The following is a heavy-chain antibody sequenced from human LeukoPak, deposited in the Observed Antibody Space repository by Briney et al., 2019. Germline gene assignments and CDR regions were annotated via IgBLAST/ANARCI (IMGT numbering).Heavy chain of an antibody. CDR1: GYTFTSYY. D-gene: IGHD1-7*01. CDR3: ARGGELPGAFDV. J-gene: IGHJ3*01. Sequence: ASVKVSCKASGYTFTSYYIHWVRQAPGQGLEWMGIINSAGGSTSYAQKLQGRVTMTRDTSTSTVYMQLSSLRSEDTAVYYCARGGELPGAFDVWGQGTMVTVSS. CDR2: INSAGGST. V-gene: IGHV1-46*04.